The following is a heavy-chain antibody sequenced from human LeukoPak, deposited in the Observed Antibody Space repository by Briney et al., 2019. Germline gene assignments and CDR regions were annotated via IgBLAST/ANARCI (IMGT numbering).Heavy chain of an antibody. J-gene: IGHJ4*02. CDR3: ARTQSQSGSYRYYFGY. Sequence: PSETLSLTCTVSGASVGSAGYYGSWIRQPPGGGLEWIGYIYYISNTNYNPSLKSRVTMSVDPSKNQFSLKLNSVTAADTAVYYCARTQSQSGSYRYYFGYWGQGTLVTVSS. CDR1: GASVGSAGYY. D-gene: IGHD1-26*01. CDR2: IYYISNT. V-gene: IGHV4-61*08.